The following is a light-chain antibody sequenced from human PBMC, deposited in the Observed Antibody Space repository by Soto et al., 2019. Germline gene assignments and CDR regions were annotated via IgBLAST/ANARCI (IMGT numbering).Light chain of an antibody. J-gene: IGLJ2*01. CDR3: SSYGGSNNLL. V-gene: IGLV2-8*01. Sequence: QSALTQPPSASGSPGQSVTISCTGTSRDIGGYDFVSWYQQHPGKAPKLLIYDFIKRPSGVPDRFSGSKSGNTASLPVSGLQHDDEADYYCSSYGGSNNLLFGGGTKLTVL. CDR1: SRDIGGYDF. CDR2: DFI.